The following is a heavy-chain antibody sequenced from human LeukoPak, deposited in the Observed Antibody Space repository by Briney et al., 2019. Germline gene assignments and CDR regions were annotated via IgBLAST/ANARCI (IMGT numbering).Heavy chain of an antibody. CDR2: INPSESVK. V-gene: IGHV3-7*03. CDR3: ARGGGLDV. Sequence: GGSLRLSCTASGFTFNTYWMNWARQAPGKGLEWVASINPSESVKYYVNSVKGRFTISRDNAKNSLYLQMSNLRAEDTAVYFCARGGGLDVWGQGATVIVSS. J-gene: IGHJ6*02. CDR1: GFTFNTYW. D-gene: IGHD3-16*01.